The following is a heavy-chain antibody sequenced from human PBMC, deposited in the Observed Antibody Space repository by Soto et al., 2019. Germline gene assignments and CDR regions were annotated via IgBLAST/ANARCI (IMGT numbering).Heavy chain of an antibody. D-gene: IGHD2-2*01. J-gene: IGHJ4*02. CDR2: IIPILGIA. Sequence: SVKVSCKASGYTFTSYAMHWVRQAPGQGLEWMGRIIPILGIANYAQKFQGRVTITADKSTSTAYMELSSLRSEDTAVYYCARDSYCSSTSCYAGWGQGTLVTVS. CDR3: ARDSYCSSTSCYAG. V-gene: IGHV1-69*04. CDR1: GYTFTSYA.